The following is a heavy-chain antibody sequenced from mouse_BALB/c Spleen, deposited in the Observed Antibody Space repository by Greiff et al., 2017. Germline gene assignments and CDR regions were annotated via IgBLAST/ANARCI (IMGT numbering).Heavy chain of an antibody. CDR3: ATNYYGIYVGYFDV. CDR1: GYTFTNYC. V-gene: IGHV1S26*01. J-gene: IGHJ1*01. Sequence: QVQLQQSGAELVRSGASVKLSCTASGYTFTNYCMHWVKQRPGQGLEWIGYINPSTGYTEYNQKFKDKATLTADKSSSTAYMQLSSLTSEDSAVAYCATNYYGIYVGYFDVWGAGTTVTVSS. CDR2: INPSTGYT. D-gene: IGHD2-1*01.